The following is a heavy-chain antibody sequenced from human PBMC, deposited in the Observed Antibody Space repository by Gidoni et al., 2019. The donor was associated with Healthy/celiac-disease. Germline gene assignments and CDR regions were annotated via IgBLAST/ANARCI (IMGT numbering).Heavy chain of an antibody. J-gene: IGHJ6*02. CDR1: GFPFINAW. V-gene: IGHV3-15*01. CDR3: TTKGRGYSYFHNGMDV. CDR2: SKSKTDGGTT. D-gene: IGHD5-18*01. Sequence: EVQLVESGGGLVKPGWSLRLSCAASGFPFINAWRSWVRQAPGKGLEWVGRSKSKTDGGTTDYAAHVKGRFTISRDDSKNTLYLQMNSLKTEDTAVYYCTTKGRGYSYFHNGMDVWGQGTTVTVSS.